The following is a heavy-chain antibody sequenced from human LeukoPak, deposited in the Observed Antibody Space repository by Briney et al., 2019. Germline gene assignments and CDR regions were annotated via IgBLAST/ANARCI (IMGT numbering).Heavy chain of an antibody. D-gene: IGHD3-22*01. J-gene: IGHJ4*02. CDR2: ISGSGGST. CDR1: GFTFSSYA. CDR3: ARDRLHGYYDSYTFDY. V-gene: IGHV3-23*01. Sequence: GGSLRLSCAASGFTFSSYAMSWVRQAPGKGLEWVSGISGSGGSTYYADSVKGRFTISRDNAKNSLYLQMNSLRDEDTAVYYCARDRLHGYYDSYTFDYWGQGTLVTVSS.